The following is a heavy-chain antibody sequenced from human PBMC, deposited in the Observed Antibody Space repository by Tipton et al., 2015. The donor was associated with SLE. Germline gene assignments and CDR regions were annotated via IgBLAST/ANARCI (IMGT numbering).Heavy chain of an antibody. J-gene: IGHJ4*02. Sequence: TLSLTCTVSGGSISSSSYYWGWIRQPPGKGLEWIGSIYYSGSTYYNPSLKSRVTISVDTSKNQFSLKLSSVTAADTAVYYCARVGIAAVLDYWGQGTLVTVSS. CDR2: IYYSGST. V-gene: IGHV4-39*01. D-gene: IGHD6-13*01. CDR1: GGSISSSSYY. CDR3: ARVGIAAVLDY.